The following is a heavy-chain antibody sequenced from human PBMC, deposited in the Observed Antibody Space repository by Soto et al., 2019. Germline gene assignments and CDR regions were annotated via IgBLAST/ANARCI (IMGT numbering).Heavy chain of an antibody. CDR3: ARETSQNVYSHYGMDV. V-gene: IGHV4-34*01. CDR1: GGSFSGFY. J-gene: IGHJ6*02. Sequence: SETLSLTCAIYGGSFSGFYWSWIRQPPGKGLEWIREINDSGTTNYNPSLKSRVTISADTSKTHFSLRLTSVTAADTAVYYCARETSQNVYSHYGMDVWGQGTTVTVSS. CDR2: INDSGTT.